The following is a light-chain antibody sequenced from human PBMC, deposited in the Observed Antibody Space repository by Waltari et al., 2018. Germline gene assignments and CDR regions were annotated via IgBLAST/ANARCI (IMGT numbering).Light chain of an antibody. V-gene: IGKV3-11*01. CDR3: QRRTNWPLT. CDR2: DAS. CDR1: QSVNYF. Sequence: EIVLTQSPATLSLSPGERATLSCRASQSVNYFLAWFQQKPGQAPRLLIYDASNRATGIPARFSGSGSGTDFTLTISSLEPEDFAVYYCQRRTNWPLTFGGGTKVEIK. J-gene: IGKJ4*01.